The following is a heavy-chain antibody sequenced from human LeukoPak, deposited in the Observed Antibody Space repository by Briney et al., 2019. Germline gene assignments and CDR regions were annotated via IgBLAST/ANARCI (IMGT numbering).Heavy chain of an antibody. D-gene: IGHD1-1*01. CDR1: GFTLSSFD. V-gene: IGHV3-13*01. J-gene: IGHJ6*03. Sequence: PGGSLRLSCAASGFTLSSFDMHWVRQATGQGLEWVSTIGTASDTYYPGSVEGRFTLSRDNAKNSLYLQMNSLTAGDTAVYYCARGPPRGKYYYMDVWGKGTTVTVSS. CDR2: IGTASDT. CDR3: ARGPPRGKYYYMDV.